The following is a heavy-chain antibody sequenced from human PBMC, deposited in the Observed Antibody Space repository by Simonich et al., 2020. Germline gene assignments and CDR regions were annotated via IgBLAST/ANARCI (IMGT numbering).Heavy chain of an antibody. J-gene: IGHJ4*02. CDR1: GFTFSSYW. CDR3: ARDVRRDGFDY. CDR2: IRQNGSEK. V-gene: IGHV3-7*01. Sequence: EVQLVESGGGLVQPGGSLRLSCAASGFTFSSYWMSWDKHQGKGLEGVANIRQNGSEKNYVDSVKGRFTISRDNAKNSLYLQMNSLRAEDTAVYYCARDVRRDGFDYWGQGTLVTVSS.